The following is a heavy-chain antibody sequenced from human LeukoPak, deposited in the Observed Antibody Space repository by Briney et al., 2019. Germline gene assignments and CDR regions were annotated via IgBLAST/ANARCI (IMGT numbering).Heavy chain of an antibody. CDR1: GGSLSGFY. D-gene: IGHD6-13*01. V-gene: IGHV4-34*01. J-gene: IGHJ4*02. Sequence: SETLSLTCAVYGGSLSGFYWSWIRQPPGKGLEWIGEINHSGSTHYNPSLKSRVTVSADTSKNQSSLKLRSLTAADTAVYYCARGLSSSYYREGENWGQGTLVTVSS. CDR3: ARGLSSSYYREGEN. CDR2: INHSGST.